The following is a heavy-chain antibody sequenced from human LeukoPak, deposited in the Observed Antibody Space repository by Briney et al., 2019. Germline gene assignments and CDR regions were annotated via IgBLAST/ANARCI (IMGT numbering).Heavy chain of an antibody. Sequence: SETLSLTCTVSGGSLNDYHWSWIRQPPGKGLEYIGYIFYTGSTNYHPSLKSRVSISIDKSRNRFSLRLSSVTAADTAVYYCARVRNYDFWSGPNGDAFDIWGQGTMVTVSS. D-gene: IGHD3-3*01. V-gene: IGHV4-59*01. CDR3: ARVRNYDFWSGPNGDAFDI. CDR2: IFYTGST. CDR1: GGSLNDYH. J-gene: IGHJ3*02.